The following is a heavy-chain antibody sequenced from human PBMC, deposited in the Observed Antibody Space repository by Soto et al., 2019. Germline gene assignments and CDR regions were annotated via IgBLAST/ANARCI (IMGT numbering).Heavy chain of an antibody. D-gene: IGHD2-2*01. CDR1: GFTFGDFG. Sequence: PGGSLRLSCTGSGFTFGDFGMSWFRQAPGKGLEWLSFIRSKGYGGTTESAASVRGRFITSRDDSKSIACLQMNSLKTEDTAVYYCASLTSWSQEYYYGMDVWGQGTTVTVS. J-gene: IGHJ6*02. CDR3: ASLTSWSQEYYYGMDV. CDR2: IRSKGYGGTT. V-gene: IGHV3-49*03.